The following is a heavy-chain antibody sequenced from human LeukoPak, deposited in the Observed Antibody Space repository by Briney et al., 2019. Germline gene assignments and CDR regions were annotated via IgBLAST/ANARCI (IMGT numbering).Heavy chain of an antibody. CDR2: IYYNGLT. CDR1: GGSISSSSYY. J-gene: IGHJ5*02. Sequence: PSETLSLTCTVSGGSISSSSYYWDWIRQPPGKGLEWIGNIYYNGLTYYSPSLKSRVTISVDTSKNQFSLKLSSVTAADTALYYCARQYDFWSGGAWLDPWGQGTLVTVSS. D-gene: IGHD3-3*01. V-gene: IGHV4-39*01. CDR3: ARQYDFWSGGAWLDP.